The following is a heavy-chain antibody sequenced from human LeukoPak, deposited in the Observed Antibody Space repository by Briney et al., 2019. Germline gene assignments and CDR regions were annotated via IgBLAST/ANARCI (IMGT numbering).Heavy chain of an antibody. CDR2: IYYSGST. J-gene: IGHJ2*01. Sequence: SETLSLTCTVSGGSISSYYWSWIRQPPGKGLEWIGYIYYSGSTNYNPSLKSRVTISVDTSKNQFSLKLTSVTAADTAVYYCARRSIVGATVYWYFDLWGRGTLVTVSS. V-gene: IGHV4-59*12. D-gene: IGHD1-26*01. CDR1: GGSISSYY. CDR3: ARRSIVGATVYWYFDL.